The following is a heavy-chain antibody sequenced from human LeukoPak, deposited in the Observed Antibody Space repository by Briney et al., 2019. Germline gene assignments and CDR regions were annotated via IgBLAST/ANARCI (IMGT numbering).Heavy chain of an antibody. V-gene: IGHV5-51*01. J-gene: IGHJ6*04. D-gene: IGHD4-23*01. CDR3: ARHFTVVGGMDV. Sequence: GESLKISSKVSGYTFTKYWIAWVRQMPGKGLEWMGIIFPGDSDTRYSPSFQGQVTISADKSIDTAYLQWSSLKASDTAMYYCARHFTVVGGMDVWGKGTTVTVSS. CDR1: GYTFTKYW. CDR2: IFPGDSDT.